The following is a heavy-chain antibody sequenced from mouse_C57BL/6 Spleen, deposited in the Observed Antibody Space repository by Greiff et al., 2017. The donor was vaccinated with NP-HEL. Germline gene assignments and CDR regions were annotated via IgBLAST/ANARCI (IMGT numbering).Heavy chain of an antibody. CDR3: VRDGGGYDYDGFAY. CDR2: IRSKSSNYAT. V-gene: IGHV10-3*01. CDR1: GFTFNTYA. Sequence: EVKLMESGGGLVQPKGSLKLSCAASGFTFNTYAMHWVRQAPGKGLEWVARIRSKSSNYATYYADSVKARFTISRDDSQSMLYLQMNNLQTEDTAMYYCVRDGGGYDYDGFAYWGQGTLVTVSA. D-gene: IGHD2-4*01. J-gene: IGHJ3*01.